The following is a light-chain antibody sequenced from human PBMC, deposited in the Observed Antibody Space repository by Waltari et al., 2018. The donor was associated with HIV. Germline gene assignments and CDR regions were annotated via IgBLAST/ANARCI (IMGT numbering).Light chain of an antibody. CDR1: QNIYSY. Sequence: DIQLTHSPSFLSSSVGDTVTTTCRASQNIYSYLAWYQQKPGRAPQVLIYATSTLQSGVPSRFSGSGSGTEFALTITNLPSDDFATYYCQQVNGYPLTFGGGTKVEIK. J-gene: IGKJ4*01. V-gene: IGKV1-9*01. CDR2: ATS. CDR3: QQVNGYPLT.